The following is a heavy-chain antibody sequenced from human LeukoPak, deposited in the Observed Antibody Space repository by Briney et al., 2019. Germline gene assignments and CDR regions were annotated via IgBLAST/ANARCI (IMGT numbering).Heavy chain of an antibody. J-gene: IGHJ5*02. Sequence: GGSLRLSCAASGFTFSSYAMSWVRQAPGKGLEWVSAISGSGGSTYYADSVKGRFTISRDNSKNTLYLQMNSLRAEDTAVYYCAKDLGYYDFXSGXYXXIXXXXXFDPXXXGXLVTVS. CDR3: AKDLGYYDFXSGXYXXIXXXXXFDP. V-gene: IGHV3-23*01. CDR1: GFTFSSYA. CDR2: ISGSGGST. D-gene: IGHD3-3*01.